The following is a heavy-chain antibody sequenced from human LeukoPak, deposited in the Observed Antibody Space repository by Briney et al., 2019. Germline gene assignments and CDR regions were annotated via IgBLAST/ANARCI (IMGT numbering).Heavy chain of an antibody. D-gene: IGHD6-13*01. Sequence: GGSLRLSCAASGFTVSSNYMSWVRQAPGKGLEWVSVIYSGGTTYYADSVKGRFTISRDNSKNTLYLQMNSLRVEDTAIYYCAKDIHYSRPHYLDYWGQGSRVTVSS. V-gene: IGHV3-53*01. CDR1: GFTVSSNY. CDR3: AKDIHYSRPHYLDY. J-gene: IGHJ4*02. CDR2: IYSGGTT.